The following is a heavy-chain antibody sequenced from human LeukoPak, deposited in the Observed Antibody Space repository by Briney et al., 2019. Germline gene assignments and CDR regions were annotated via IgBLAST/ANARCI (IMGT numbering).Heavy chain of an antibody. CDR1: GFTVSSNY. J-gene: IGHJ4*02. CDR3: ASGGAYYYDSSGYPPWWY. V-gene: IGHV3-66*01. CDR2: IYSGGST. D-gene: IGHD3-22*01. Sequence: GGSLRLSCAASGFTVSSNYMSWVRQAPGKGLEWVAGIYSGGSTYYADSVKGRFTISRDNSKNTLYLQMNSLRAEDTAVYYCASGGAYYYDSSGYPPWWYWGQGTLVTVSS.